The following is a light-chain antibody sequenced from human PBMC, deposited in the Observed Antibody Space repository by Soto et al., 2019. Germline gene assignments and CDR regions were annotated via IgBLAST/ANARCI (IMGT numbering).Light chain of an antibody. CDR3: QHYRTS. CDR1: QSVSSSY. CDR2: VAS. V-gene: IGKV3-20*01. J-gene: IGKJ4*01. Sequence: EIVLTQSPGTLSLSPGERATLSCRASQSVSSSYLAWYQQKPGQAPRQLIYVASSMPTGIPDRFSGSGSGTDFTLTITRLEPEDFGVYYWQHYRTSFGGGTRVEIK.